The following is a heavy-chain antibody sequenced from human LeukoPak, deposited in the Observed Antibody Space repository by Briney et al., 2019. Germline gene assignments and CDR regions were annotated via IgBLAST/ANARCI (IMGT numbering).Heavy chain of an antibody. Sequence: GGSLRLSCAASGFTFSSYAMSWVRQVPGKGLEWVSAISGSGGGTYYADSVKGRFTISRDNSKNTLYLQMNSLGAEDTAIYYCAKVGSSGWFTNYYYGMDVWGQGTTVTVSS. CDR1: GFTFSSYA. D-gene: IGHD6-19*01. CDR3: AKVGSSGWFTNYYYGMDV. J-gene: IGHJ6*02. V-gene: IGHV3-23*01. CDR2: ISGSGGGT.